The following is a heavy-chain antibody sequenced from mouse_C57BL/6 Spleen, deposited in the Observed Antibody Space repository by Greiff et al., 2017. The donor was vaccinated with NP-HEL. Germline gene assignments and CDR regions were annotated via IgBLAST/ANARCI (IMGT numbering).Heavy chain of an antibody. V-gene: IGHV5-4*01. J-gene: IGHJ4*01. CDR1: GFTFSSYA. CDR3: ARGLLGAMDY. D-gene: IGHD4-1*01. CDR2: ISDGGSYT. Sequence: EVQLVESGGGLVKPGGSLKLSCAASGFTFSSYAMSWVRQTPEKRLEWVATISDGGSYTYYPDNVKGRFTISRDNAKNNLYLQMSHLKSEDTAMYYCARGLLGAMDYWGQGTSVTVSS.